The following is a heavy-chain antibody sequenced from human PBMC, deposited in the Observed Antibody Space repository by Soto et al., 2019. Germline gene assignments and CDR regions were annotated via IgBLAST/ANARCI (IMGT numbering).Heavy chain of an antibody. J-gene: IGHJ6*02. CDR1: GGSISSDIYH. CDR2: IYYSGSI. V-gene: IGHV4-30-4*08. Sequence: SETLSLTCTVSGGSISSDIYHWTWIRQSPGKGLEWIGYIYYSGSIFYNPSFKSRVTISVDTSKNQFSLQLSSVTAADTAVYFCAREDDGGDRDYYGLDVWGQGTTVNVS. CDR3: AREDDGGDRDYYGLDV. D-gene: IGHD2-21*02.